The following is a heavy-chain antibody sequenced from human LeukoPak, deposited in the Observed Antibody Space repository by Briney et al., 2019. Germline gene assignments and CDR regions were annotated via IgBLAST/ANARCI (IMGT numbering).Heavy chain of an antibody. D-gene: IGHD6-13*01. J-gene: IGHJ4*02. CDR1: GYTFTGYY. Sequence: ASVKVSFKASGYTFTGYYMHWVRQAPGQGLEWMGWINPNSGGTNYAQKFHGRVTMTRDTSISTAYMELSRLRSDDTAVYDCARALPYTPYSSSWDHEYWGQGSPVAVSS. V-gene: IGHV1-2*02. CDR2: INPNSGGT. CDR3: ARALPYTPYSSSWDHEY.